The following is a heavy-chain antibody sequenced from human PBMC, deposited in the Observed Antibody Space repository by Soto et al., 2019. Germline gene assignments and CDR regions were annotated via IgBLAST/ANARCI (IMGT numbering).Heavy chain of an antibody. J-gene: IGHJ6*02. CDR3: ARDLPPRDMGSRYYYYGMDV. CDR2: ISKDSGRAT. Sequence: PGGSLRLSCAASGFIFRDWFMSWIRQAPGKGLEWISYISKDSGRATRYADSVKGRFTISRDNAKNSLYLQMNSLRAEDTAVYYCARDLPPRDMGSRYYYYGMDVWGQGTTVTVSS. V-gene: IGHV3-11*04. CDR1: GFIFRDWF. D-gene: IGHD2-15*01.